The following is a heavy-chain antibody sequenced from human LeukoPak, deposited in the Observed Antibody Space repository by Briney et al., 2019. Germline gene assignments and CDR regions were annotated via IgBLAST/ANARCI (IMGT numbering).Heavy chain of an antibody. J-gene: IGHJ3*02. CDR3: ARASRDYDFWSGTVDAFDI. V-gene: IGHV4-39*07. CDR2: IYYSGST. CDR1: GGSISSGDYY. D-gene: IGHD3-3*01. Sequence: PSETLSLTCTVSGGSISSGDYYWSWIRQPPGKGLEWIGSIYYSGSTYYNPSLKSRVTISVDTSKNQFSLKLSSVTAADTAVYYCARASRDYDFWSGTVDAFDIWGQGTMVTVSS.